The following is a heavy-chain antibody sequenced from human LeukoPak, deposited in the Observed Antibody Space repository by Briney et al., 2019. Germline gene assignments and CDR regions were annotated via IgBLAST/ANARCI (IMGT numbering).Heavy chain of an antibody. CDR2: IYTSGST. V-gene: IGHV4-4*07. J-gene: IGHJ6*02. D-gene: IGHD3-10*01. CDR1: GGSISSYY. Sequence: PSETLSLTCTVSGGSISSYYWSWIRQPAGKGLEWIGRIYTSGSTNYNPSLKSRVTVSVDTSKNQFSLKLSSVTAADTAVYYCARDYGSGSRYYYGMDVWGQGTTVTVSS. CDR3: ARDYGSGSRYYYGMDV.